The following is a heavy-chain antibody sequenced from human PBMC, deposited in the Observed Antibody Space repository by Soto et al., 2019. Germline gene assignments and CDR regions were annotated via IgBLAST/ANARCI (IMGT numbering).Heavy chain of an antibody. Sequence: QVQLVQSGAEVKKPGASVKVSCKASGYTFTSYYMNWVRQAPGQGLEWLGIINPSGGYTTYAQRFLGRVTMTSDTSTSTVHMERGSLTSEDTAVYYCARGGGIVVVTAPYDRWGQGTLVTVSS. CDR3: ARGGGIVVVTAPYDR. CDR2: INPSGGYT. J-gene: IGHJ5*02. D-gene: IGHD2-21*02. V-gene: IGHV1-46*03. CDR1: GYTFTSYY.